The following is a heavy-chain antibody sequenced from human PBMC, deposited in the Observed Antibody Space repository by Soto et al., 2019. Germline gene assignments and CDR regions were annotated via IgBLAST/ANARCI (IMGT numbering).Heavy chain of an antibody. CDR3: ASTGGYSSSWYPGGGMDV. CDR2: INHSGST. Sequence: QVQLQQWGAGLLKPSETLSLTCAVYGGSFSGYYWSWIRQPPGKGLEWIGEINHSGSTNYNPSLTSRVTISVDTSKNQFSLELSSVTAADTAVYYCASTGGYSSSWYPGGGMDVWGQGTTVTVSS. CDR1: GGSFSGYY. D-gene: IGHD6-13*01. V-gene: IGHV4-34*01. J-gene: IGHJ6*02.